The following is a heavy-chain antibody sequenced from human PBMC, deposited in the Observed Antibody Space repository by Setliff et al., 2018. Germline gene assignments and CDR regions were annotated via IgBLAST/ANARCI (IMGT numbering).Heavy chain of an antibody. CDR3: ARTEYSYRYGSDYYYYGMDV. V-gene: IGHV3-7*01. J-gene: IGHJ6*02. D-gene: IGHD5-18*01. Sequence: GGSLRLSCAASGFTFSSYWMSWVRQAPGKGLEWVANIKQDGSEKYYVDSVKGRFTISRDNAKNSLYLQMNSLRAEDTAVYYCARTEYSYRYGSDYYYYGMDVWGQGTTVTVSS. CDR1: GFTFSSYW. CDR2: IKQDGSEK.